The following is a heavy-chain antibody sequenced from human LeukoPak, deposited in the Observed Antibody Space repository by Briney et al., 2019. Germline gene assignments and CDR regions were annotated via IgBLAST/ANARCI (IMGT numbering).Heavy chain of an antibody. V-gene: IGHV1-69*13. CDR2: IIPIFGTA. CDR3: ARVKKGYGYVSLDY. Sequence: ASAKVSCKASGGTFSSYAISWVRQAPGQGLEWMGGIIPIFGTANYAQKFQGRVTITADESTSTAYMELSSLRSEDTAVYYCARVKKGYGYVSLDYWGQGTLVTVSS. D-gene: IGHD5-18*01. J-gene: IGHJ4*02. CDR1: GGTFSSYA.